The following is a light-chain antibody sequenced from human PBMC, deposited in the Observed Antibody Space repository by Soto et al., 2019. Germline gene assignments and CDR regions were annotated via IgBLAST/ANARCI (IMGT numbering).Light chain of an antibody. Sequence: DIQMTQSPSSLSASVGDRVTITCRASRGIGNYLAWYQQKPGKVPKLLIYAAFILQSGVPSRFSGSGSVTDFTLTISSLQPQDVATYYCQKFNSAPFPFNGATKVHIK. CDR3: QKFNSAPFP. CDR1: RGIGNY. J-gene: IGKJ4*01. V-gene: IGKV1-27*01. CDR2: AAF.